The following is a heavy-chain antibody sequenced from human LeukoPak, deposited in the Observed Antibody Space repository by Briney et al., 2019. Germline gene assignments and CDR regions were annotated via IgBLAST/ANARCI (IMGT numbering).Heavy chain of an antibody. D-gene: IGHD4-17*01. CDR2: ISGSGGST. CDR3: AKLVPDYGDYGYFDY. Sequence: GGSPRLSCAASGFTFSSYAMSWVRQAPGKGLEWVSAISGSGGSTYYADSVKGRFTISRDNSKNTLYLQMNSLRAEDTAVYYCAKLVPDYGDYGYFDYWGQGTLVTVSS. CDR1: GFTFSSYA. J-gene: IGHJ4*02. V-gene: IGHV3-23*01.